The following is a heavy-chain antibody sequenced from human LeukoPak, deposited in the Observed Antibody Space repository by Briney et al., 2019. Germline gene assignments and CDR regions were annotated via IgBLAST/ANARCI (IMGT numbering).Heavy chain of an antibody. D-gene: IGHD2-21*02. V-gene: IGHV4-4*07. CDR3: ARQGGATAIDY. J-gene: IGHJ4*02. CDR2: IYASGNT. Sequence: PSETLSLTCTVSGGSISSYYWSWIRQPAGKGVEWIGRIYASGNTNYSPSLMSRVTMSVDTSKNLFALKLSSVTAADTAVYYCARQGGATAIDYWGQGTLVTVSS. CDR1: GGSISSYY.